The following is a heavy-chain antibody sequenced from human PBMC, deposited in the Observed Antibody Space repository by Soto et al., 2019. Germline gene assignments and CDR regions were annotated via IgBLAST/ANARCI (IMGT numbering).Heavy chain of an antibody. CDR3: ARFDY. V-gene: IGHV3-30*03. Sequence: GGSLRLSCAASGFTFSSYGMHWVRQAPGKGLEWVAGISYDRNNKYYADSVKGRFTISRDNSKNTVHLQMNSLRAEDMAVYYCARFDYWGQGTLVTVSS. J-gene: IGHJ4*02. CDR2: ISYDRNNK. CDR1: GFTFSSYG.